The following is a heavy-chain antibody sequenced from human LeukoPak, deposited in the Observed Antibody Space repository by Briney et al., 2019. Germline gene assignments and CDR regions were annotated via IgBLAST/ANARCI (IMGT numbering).Heavy chain of an antibody. CDR1: GVSVGSNNW. D-gene: IGHD1-1*01. V-gene: IGHV4-4*02. Sequence: SETLSLTCAVYGVSVGSNNWWTWVRQPPGKGLEWIGEIHYSGDIKYTPSLKTRISLSMDTSRNRLSLTLNSVTVADTAVYYCATRDETRTRMFPPDSWGQGTRVTVSS. J-gene: IGHJ4*02. CDR2: IHYSGDI. CDR3: ATRDETRTRMFPPDS.